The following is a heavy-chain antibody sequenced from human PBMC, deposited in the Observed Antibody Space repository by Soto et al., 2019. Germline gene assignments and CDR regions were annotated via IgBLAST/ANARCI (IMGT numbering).Heavy chain of an antibody. V-gene: IGHV3-23*01. CDR1: GININNYV. D-gene: IGHD7-27*01. CDR2: ISGSGGST. CDR3: AKGWGDY. J-gene: IGHJ4*02. Sequence: EVQLLESGGALVQPGGSLRLSCAVSGININNYVMSWVRQAPGKGLEWASSISGSGGSTYYADSVQGRFTIARDNSKNTLYLQMNRMNAEDTAVYYCAKGWGDYWGQGTQVTVSS.